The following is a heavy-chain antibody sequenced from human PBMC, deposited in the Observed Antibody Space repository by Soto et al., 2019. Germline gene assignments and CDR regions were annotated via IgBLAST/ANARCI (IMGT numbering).Heavy chain of an antibody. V-gene: IGHV3-74*03. J-gene: IGHJ4*02. Sequence: GGSLRLSCAASGFTFSSYWMHWVRQAPGKGLVWVSRINGDGSSTTYADSVKGRFTISRDNAKNMVFLQMNSLRAEDTALYYCTRWNTDYWGQGTLVTVSS. CDR2: INGDGSST. CDR3: TRWNTDY. CDR1: GFTFSSYW. D-gene: IGHD1-1*01.